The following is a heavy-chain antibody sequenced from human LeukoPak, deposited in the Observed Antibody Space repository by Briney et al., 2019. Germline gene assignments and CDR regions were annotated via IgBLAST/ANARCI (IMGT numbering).Heavy chain of an antibody. CDR3: ALAPNSDWFDF. Sequence: SETLSLTCTVSGDSTNNFYWNWIRQSPGKGLEWIGNIHYSGSSVYNPSLKSRGTISIDTSRRQFFLKLNSVTAADTAVYFCALAPNSDWFDFWGPGTLVTVSS. CDR2: IHYSGSS. CDR1: GDSTNNFY. J-gene: IGHJ4*02. D-gene: IGHD3-9*01. V-gene: IGHV4-59*03.